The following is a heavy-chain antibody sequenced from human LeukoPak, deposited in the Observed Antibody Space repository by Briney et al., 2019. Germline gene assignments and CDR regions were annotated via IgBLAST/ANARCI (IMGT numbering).Heavy chain of an antibody. V-gene: IGHV3-21*01. CDR1: GFTFSSYR. CDR2: ISSSSSYI. D-gene: IGHD3-3*01. CDR3: ARDSAFVRFLEWFEEYMDV. J-gene: IGHJ6*03. Sequence: PGGSLRLSCAASGFTFSSYRMNWVRQAPGKGLEWVSSISSSSSYIYYADSVKGRFTISRDNAKNSLYLQMNSLRAEDTAVYYCARDSAFVRFLEWFEEYMDVWGKGTTVTVSS.